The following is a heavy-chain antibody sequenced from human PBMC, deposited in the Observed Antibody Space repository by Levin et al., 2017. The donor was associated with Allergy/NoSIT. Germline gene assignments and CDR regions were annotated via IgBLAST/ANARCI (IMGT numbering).Heavy chain of an antibody. Sequence: SQTLSLTCTVSGGSISGTSYHWGWIRQPPGKGLEWLASIYFSGTTFYNPSPQSRVTISVDTSKNQFSLDLSSVTAADTAVYYCARLNGVENSDYGLADYWGPGTLVTVSS. J-gene: IGHJ4*02. V-gene: IGHV4-39*01. CDR1: GGSISGTSYH. D-gene: IGHD4-17*01. CDR3: ARLNGVENSDYGLADY. CDR2: IYFSGTT.